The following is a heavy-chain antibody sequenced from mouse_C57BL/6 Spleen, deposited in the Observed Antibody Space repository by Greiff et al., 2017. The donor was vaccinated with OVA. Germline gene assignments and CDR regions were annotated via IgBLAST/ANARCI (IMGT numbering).Heavy chain of an antibody. J-gene: IGHJ4*01. V-gene: IGHV1-19*01. CDR3: ARDYDYDGEFYAMDY. D-gene: IGHD2-4*01. CDR1: GYTFTDYY. Sequence: VQLQQSGPVLVKPGASVKMSCKASGYTFTDYYMNWVKQSHGKSLEWIGVINPYNGGTSYNQKFKGKATLTVDKSSSTAYMELNSLTSEDSAVYYCARDYDYDGEFYAMDYWGQGTSVTVSS. CDR2: INPYNGGT.